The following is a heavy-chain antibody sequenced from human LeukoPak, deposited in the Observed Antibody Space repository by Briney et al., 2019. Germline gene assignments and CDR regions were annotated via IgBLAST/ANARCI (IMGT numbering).Heavy chain of an antibody. CDR3: ARRYCSGGSCYFDAFDI. CDR2: LDYYGNT. Sequence: SETLSLTCTVSGGSISSSDYYWGWIRQPPGKGLEWIGSLDYYGNTHYNPSLKSRVTISVDTSKNQFSLKLSSVTAADTAVYYCARRYCSGGSCYFDAFDIWGQGTMVTVSS. D-gene: IGHD2-15*01. CDR1: GGSISSSDYY. V-gene: IGHV4-39*07. J-gene: IGHJ3*02.